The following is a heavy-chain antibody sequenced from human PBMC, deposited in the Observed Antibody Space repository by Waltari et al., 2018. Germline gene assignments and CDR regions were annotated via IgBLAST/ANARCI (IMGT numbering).Heavy chain of an antibody. D-gene: IGHD2-21*02. V-gene: IGHV3-53*01. CDR3: ARDWGGDYARYYYGMDV. J-gene: IGHJ6*02. Sequence: GLEWVSVIYSGGSTYYADSVKGRFTIPRDNSKNTRYLQMNSLRAEDTAVYYCARDWGGDYARYYYGMDVWGQGTTVTVSS. CDR2: IYSGGST.